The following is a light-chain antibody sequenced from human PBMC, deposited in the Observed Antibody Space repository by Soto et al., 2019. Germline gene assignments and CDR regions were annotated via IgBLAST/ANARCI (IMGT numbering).Light chain of an antibody. V-gene: IGLV2-14*01. Sequence: QSALTQPASVSGSPGQSITISCTGTSSDIGGYNYVSWYQQHQNKAPKLIIYEVSRRPSGVSGRFSGSKSGNTASLTISGLQAEDEAHYHCSSYTRGKTRLFGGGTKVTVL. CDR3: SSYTRGKTRL. CDR1: SSDIGGYNY. J-gene: IGLJ2*01. CDR2: EVS.